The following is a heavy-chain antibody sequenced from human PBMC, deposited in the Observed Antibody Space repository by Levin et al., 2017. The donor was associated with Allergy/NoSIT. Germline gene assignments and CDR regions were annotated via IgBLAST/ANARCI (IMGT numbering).Heavy chain of an antibody. J-gene: IGHJ5*01. V-gene: IGHV3-7*03. Sequence: SCVASGFTFTSNYMGWFRQAPGKVPEWVAHIHVDGRERQYVDSVKGRFTISRDNTQNALYLQMNSLRVEDTAVYYCVRDSGYCSGGRCDARLDSWAHGTLVTVSS. CDR1: GFTFTSNY. CDR3: VRDSGYCSGGRCDARLDS. D-gene: IGHD2-15*01. CDR2: IHVDGRER.